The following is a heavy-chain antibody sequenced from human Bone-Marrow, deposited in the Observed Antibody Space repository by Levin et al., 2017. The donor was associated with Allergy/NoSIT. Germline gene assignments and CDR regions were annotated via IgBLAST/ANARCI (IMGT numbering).Heavy chain of an antibody. J-gene: IGHJ4*02. CDR1: GDSVSSSKYY. CDR3: ATDFNLDFCEY. V-gene: IGHV4-39*07. CDR2: VHYSGKT. Sequence: SETLSLTCNVSGDSVSSSKYYWAWIRQPPGKGLEWIGCVHYSGKTYNSPSLKSRGTISLDTSNNQFYLDLSTVTAADAAKYFCATDFNLDFCEYWGQGIIVSVSS.